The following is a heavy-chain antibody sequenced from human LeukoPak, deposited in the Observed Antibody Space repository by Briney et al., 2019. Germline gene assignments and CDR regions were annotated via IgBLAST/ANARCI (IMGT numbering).Heavy chain of an antibody. D-gene: IGHD1-26*01. J-gene: IGHJ3*02. CDR3: ARPRGGAYAGAFDI. Sequence: TGGSLRLSCAASGFTFSRYWMHWVRQAPGKGLMWVSRISPDGSTTLYADSVKGRSTISRDNAKNTLYLQMDSLGAEDTAVYYCARPRGGAYAGAFDIWGQGTMVTVSS. V-gene: IGHV3-74*03. CDR2: ISPDGSTT. CDR1: GFTFSRYW.